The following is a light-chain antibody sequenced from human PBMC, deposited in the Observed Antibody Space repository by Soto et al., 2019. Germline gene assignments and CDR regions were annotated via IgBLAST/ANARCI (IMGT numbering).Light chain of an antibody. V-gene: IGKV3-20*01. CDR3: QQYGSSPWT. Sequence: EIVLTQSPGTLSLSPGERATLSCRASQSASSSYLSWYQQKPGQAPRLLIYCASSRATGIPDRFSGSGSGTDFAITISRLEHEDCAVYYCQQYGSSPWTFGQGNKVDIK. CDR1: QSASSSY. J-gene: IGKJ1*01. CDR2: CAS.